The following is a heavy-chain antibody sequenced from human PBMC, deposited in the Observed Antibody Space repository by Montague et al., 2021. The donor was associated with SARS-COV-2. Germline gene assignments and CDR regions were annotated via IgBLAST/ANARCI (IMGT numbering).Heavy chain of an antibody. CDR2: IYYSGXT. Sequence: SETLSLTCTVSDGSISSGSYYWGWIRQPPGKGLEWIESIYYSGXTXKXPSLKSRVTLSVDTSENHFSLKLSSVTAADTAVYYCARERSSGWDWGQGTLVTVSS. D-gene: IGHD6-19*01. V-gene: IGHV4-39*07. CDR1: DGSISSGSYY. CDR3: ARERSSGWD. J-gene: IGHJ4*02.